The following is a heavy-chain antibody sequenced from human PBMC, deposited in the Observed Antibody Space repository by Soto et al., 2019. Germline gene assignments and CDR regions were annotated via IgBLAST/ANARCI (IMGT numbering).Heavy chain of an antibody. CDR1: GYTFTNYG. V-gene: IGHV1-18*01. D-gene: IGHD1-26*01. CDR3: ARDRVGGDKWQDK. J-gene: IGHJ4*02. CDR2: ISADSGDT. Sequence: QVQLAQSGVEVKKPGASVKLSCRASGYTFTNYGISWVRQAPGQGLEWVGWISADSGDTTYAQKLQGRVTLTTDTSRGIAYMELGGLRSDDTAVYYCARDRVGGDKWQDKWGQGTRVTVSS.